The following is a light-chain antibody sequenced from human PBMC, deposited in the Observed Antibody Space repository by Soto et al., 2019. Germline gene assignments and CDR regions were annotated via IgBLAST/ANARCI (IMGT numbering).Light chain of an antibody. V-gene: IGLV2-14*01. Sequence: QSALTQPASVSGSAGQSMTISCTGTSSDVDAYNHVSWYQQHPGKAPKLMIYEVSNRPSGVSNRFSGSKSGNTASLTISGLQAEDEADYYCSSYTSTNTYVFGTGTKVT. J-gene: IGLJ1*01. CDR1: SSDVDAYNH. CDR2: EVS. CDR3: SSYTSTNTYV.